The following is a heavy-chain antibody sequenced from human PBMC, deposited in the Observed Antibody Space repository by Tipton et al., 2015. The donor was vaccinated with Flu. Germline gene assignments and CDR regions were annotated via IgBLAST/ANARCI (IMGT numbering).Heavy chain of an antibody. CDR3: AGMYTSAWYFDL. D-gene: IGHD6-19*01. CDR1: GFSINTGYY. V-gene: IGHV4-38-2*01. CDR2: FHHGGTS. J-gene: IGHJ2*01. Sequence: TLSLTCAVSGFSINTGYYWGWIRQPPGKGLEWIGTFHHGGTSYYNPSLKSRVTISADTSKNQFSLKLSSLTASDTAVYYYAGMYTSAWYFDLWGRGTLVTVSS.